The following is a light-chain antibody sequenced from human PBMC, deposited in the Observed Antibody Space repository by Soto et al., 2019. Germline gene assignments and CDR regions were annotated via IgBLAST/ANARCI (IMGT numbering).Light chain of an antibody. J-gene: IGLJ2*01. CDR1: SGDVGGYNY. CDR3: SSYAGNNIVV. CDR2: EVS. V-gene: IGLV2-8*01. Sequence: QSFLTQPPSVSGSPGQSVTISCSGTSGDVGGYNYVSWYQQHPGTAPKLVIYEVSERPSAVPDRFSGSKSGNTASLTVSGLQADDEADYYCSSYAGNNIVVFGGGTKVTVL.